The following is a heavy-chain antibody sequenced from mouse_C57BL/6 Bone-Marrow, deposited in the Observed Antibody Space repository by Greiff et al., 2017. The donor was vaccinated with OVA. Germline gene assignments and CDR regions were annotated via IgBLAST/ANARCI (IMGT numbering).Heavy chain of an antibody. CDR2: IHPNSGST. V-gene: IGHV1-64*01. Sequence: QVQLQQPGAELVKPGASVKLSCKASGYTFTSYWMHWVKQRPGQGLEWIGMIHPNSGSTNYNEKFKSKATLTVDKSSSTADMQLSSLTSEDSAVYYCARRGLTGTFYWYFDVWGTGTTVTVSS. D-gene: IGHD4-1*01. CDR1: GYTFTSYW. J-gene: IGHJ1*03. CDR3: ARRGLTGTFYWYFDV.